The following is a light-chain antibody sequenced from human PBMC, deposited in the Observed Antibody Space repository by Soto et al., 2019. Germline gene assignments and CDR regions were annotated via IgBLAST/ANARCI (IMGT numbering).Light chain of an antibody. CDR1: QSISIY. J-gene: IGKJ4*01. CDR2: TAS. Sequence: DIQMTQSPSSLSASVGDRVTITCRASQSISIYLNWYQQKPGKAPKVLIYTASSLQSGVPSRFSGIGSGTDFTLSISSLQPEDFATYYCQQTYSGPLTFGGGTKVDI. CDR3: QQTYSGPLT. V-gene: IGKV1-39*01.